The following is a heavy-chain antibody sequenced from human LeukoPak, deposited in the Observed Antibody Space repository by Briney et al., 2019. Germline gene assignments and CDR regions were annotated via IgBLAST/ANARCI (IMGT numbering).Heavy chain of an antibody. CDR2: GSYSGST. D-gene: IGHD3-3*02. V-gene: IGHV4-59*05. CDR1: GGSISGYY. Sequence: SETLSLTCTVSGGSISGYYWSWIRQPPGKGLEWIGSGSYSGSTYYNPSLKSRVTISLDTSKNQFSLKLSSVTAADTAVYYCARQLATSGEWAYDYWGQGTLVTVSS. J-gene: IGHJ4*02. CDR3: ARQLATSGEWAYDY.